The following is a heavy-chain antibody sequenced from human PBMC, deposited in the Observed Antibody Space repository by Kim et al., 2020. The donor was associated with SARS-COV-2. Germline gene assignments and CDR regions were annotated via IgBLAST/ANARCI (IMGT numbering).Heavy chain of an antibody. CDR3: AANVLMVYAIPRAFDI. CDR2: IIPIFGTA. V-gene: IGHV1-69*13. CDR1: GGTFSSYA. Sequence: SVKVSCKASGGTFSSYAISWVRQAPGQGLEWMGGIIPIFGTANYAQKFQGRVTITADESTSTAYMELSSLRSEDTAVYYCAANVLMVYAIPRAFDIWGQGTMVTVSS. J-gene: IGHJ3*02. D-gene: IGHD2-8*01.